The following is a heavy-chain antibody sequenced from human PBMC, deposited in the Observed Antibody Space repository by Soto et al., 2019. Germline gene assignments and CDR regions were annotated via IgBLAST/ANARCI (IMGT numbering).Heavy chain of an antibody. J-gene: IGHJ4*02. CDR1: GFTFSSYA. Sequence: RLSCAASGFTFSSYAMHWVRQAPGKGLEWVAVISYDGSNKYYADSVKGRFTISRDNSKNTLYLQMNSLRAEDTAVYYCARDRKSRSSSLDYWGPGTLVTVSS. D-gene: IGHD6-6*01. CDR2: ISYDGSNK. CDR3: ARDRKSRSSSLDY. V-gene: IGHV3-30-3*01.